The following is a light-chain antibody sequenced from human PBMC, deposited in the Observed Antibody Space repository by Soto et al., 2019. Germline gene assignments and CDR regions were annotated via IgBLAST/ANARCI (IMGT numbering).Light chain of an antibody. J-gene: IGKJ3*01. CDR3: QHYYSSPFT. V-gene: IGKV4-1*01. CDR1: QSVLYTSNNKNY. CDR2: WAS. Sequence: IVMTQSPDSLAVSLGERATINCKSSQSVLYTSNNKNYLAWYQHKPGQPPKLLISWASSRESGVPDRFSGSGSGTDFTLNISSLQAEDVAVYYCQHYYSSPFTFGPGTKVDIK.